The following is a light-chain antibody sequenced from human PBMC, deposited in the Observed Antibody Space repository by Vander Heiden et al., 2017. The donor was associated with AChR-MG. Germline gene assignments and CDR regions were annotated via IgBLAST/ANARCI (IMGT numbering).Light chain of an antibody. J-gene: IGKJ1*01. CDR2: GAS. CDR1: QSVSSNC. CDR3: QQCLTSPVT. Sequence: EILLTQSPGTLSLSPGERATLYCRASQSVSSNCLAWYQHKPGQAPRLLIYGASSRATGIPDRVSGSGSGTDFTLTISRLEPEDFAVYYCQQCLTSPVTFGQGTKVEIK. V-gene: IGKV3-20*01.